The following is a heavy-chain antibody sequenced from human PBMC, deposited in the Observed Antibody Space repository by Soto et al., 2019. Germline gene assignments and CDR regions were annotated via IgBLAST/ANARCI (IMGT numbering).Heavy chain of an antibody. V-gene: IGHV3-23*01. CDR2: ISETGRST. J-gene: IGHJ4*02. CDR3: AKGDCSGGSCYRGFDY. D-gene: IGHD2-15*01. CDR1: LFTFSNYV. Sequence: GGSLRLSCVDSLFTFSNYVMSWVRQAPGKGLEWVSTISETGRSTYYADSVKGRFTISRDNSKNTLSLQMYSLRAEDTAVYYCAKGDCSGGSCYRGFDYWGQGTLVTVSS.